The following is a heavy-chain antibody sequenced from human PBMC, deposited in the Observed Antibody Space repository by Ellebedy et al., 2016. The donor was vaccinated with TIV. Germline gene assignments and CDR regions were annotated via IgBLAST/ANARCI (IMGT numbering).Heavy chain of an antibody. V-gene: IGHV3-7*01. Sequence: GESLKISCEASGFTFSNYWMSWVRQAPGKGPEWVANVKQDGSEENYVDSVKGRFSISRDNSKNSLYVQMNSLRAEDTAVYYCARDQWLGRAYYFDYWGRGTLVTVSS. CDR3: ARDQWLGRAYYFDY. CDR1: GFTFSNYW. D-gene: IGHD6-19*01. J-gene: IGHJ4*02. CDR2: VKQDGSEE.